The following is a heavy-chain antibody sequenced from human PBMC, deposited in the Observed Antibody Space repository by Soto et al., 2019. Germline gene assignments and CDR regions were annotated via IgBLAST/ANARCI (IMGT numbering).Heavy chain of an antibody. Sequence: SETLSLTCTFSGFSISSSSYYWGWIRQPPGKGLEWIGSIYYSGSTYYNPSLKSRVTISVDTSKNQFSLKLSSVTAADTAVYYCARHSYYYGSTYGCWLDPWGQGTLVTVSS. CDR1: GFSISSSSYY. J-gene: IGHJ5*02. CDR2: IYYSGST. CDR3: ARHSYYYGSTYGCWLDP. D-gene: IGHD3-10*01. V-gene: IGHV4-39*01.